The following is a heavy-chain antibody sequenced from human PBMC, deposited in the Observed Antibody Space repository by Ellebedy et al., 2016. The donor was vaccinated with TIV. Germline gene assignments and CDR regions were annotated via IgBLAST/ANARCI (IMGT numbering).Heavy chain of an antibody. CDR1: GYTFTSYY. CDR2: MDTSNGNT. D-gene: IGHD3-10*01. CDR3: TRDLYGSGSARGY. V-gene: IGHV1-8*02. J-gene: IGHJ4*02. Sequence: ASVKVSCXASGYTFTSYYMHWVRQAPGQGLEWMGWMDTSNGNTGYAQKFQGRVTMTRDTSISAAYMELSSLRSDDTAVYYCTRDLYGSGSARGYWGQGTLVTVSS.